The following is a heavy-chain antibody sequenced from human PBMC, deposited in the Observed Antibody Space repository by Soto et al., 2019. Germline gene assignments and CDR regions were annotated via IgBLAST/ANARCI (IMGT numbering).Heavy chain of an antibody. V-gene: IGHV1-3*05. D-gene: IGHD2-21*02. Sequence: QVQLVQPGAEEKKPGASVKVSCKASGYTFTSYAMHWVRQAPGQRLEWMGWINAGNGNTKYSQKFQGRVTITRDTSASTAYMERSRLRSEDTAVYYCARSIVVVTALDYWGQGTLVTVSS. CDR1: GYTFTSYA. CDR3: ARSIVVVTALDY. CDR2: INAGNGNT. J-gene: IGHJ4*02.